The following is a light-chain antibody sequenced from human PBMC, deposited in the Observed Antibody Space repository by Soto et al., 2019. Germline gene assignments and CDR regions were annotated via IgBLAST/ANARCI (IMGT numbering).Light chain of an antibody. Sequence: GLSQSPGTLSLSPGERATLSCRASQSVDSTYLTWYQQKPGQAPRLLIYGASGRATGIPDRFSGSGSGTDFTLTISRLEPEDFAVYFCQYYDSFRTFGQGTKVDI. CDR3: QYYDSFRT. CDR1: QSVDSTY. V-gene: IGKV3-20*01. CDR2: GAS. J-gene: IGKJ1*01.